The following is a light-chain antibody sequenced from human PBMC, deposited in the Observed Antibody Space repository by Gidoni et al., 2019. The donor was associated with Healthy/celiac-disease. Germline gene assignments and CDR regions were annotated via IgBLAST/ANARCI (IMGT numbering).Light chain of an antibody. CDR3: CSYAGSSTLV. Sequence: QSALTQPASVSGSPGQSITISCTGTSSDVGSYNLVSWYQQFPGTAPQLMIYDVTKRPSGVSPRFSGSKSGNTASLTISGLQAEDEADYYCCSYAGSSTLVFGGGTKLTVL. J-gene: IGLJ3*02. V-gene: IGLV2-23*02. CDR1: SSDVGSYNL. CDR2: DVT.